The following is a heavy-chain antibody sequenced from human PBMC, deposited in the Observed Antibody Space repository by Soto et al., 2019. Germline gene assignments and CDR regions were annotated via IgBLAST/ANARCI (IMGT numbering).Heavy chain of an antibody. J-gene: IGHJ4*02. CDR1: GGSISSYY. CDR3: ARHGGGYCSSTSCYESSGIDY. CDR2: IYYSGST. D-gene: IGHD2-2*01. Sequence: SETLSLTCTVSGGSISSYYWSWIRQPPGKGLEWIGYIYYSGSTNYNPSLKSRVTISVDTSKNQFSLKLSSVTAADTAVYYCARHGGGYCSSTSCYESSGIDYWGQGTLVTVSS. V-gene: IGHV4-59*08.